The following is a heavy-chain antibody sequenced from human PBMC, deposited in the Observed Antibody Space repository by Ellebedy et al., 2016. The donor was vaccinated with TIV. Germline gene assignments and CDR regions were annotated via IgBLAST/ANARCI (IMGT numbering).Heavy chain of an antibody. D-gene: IGHD2/OR15-2a*01. CDR1: GGSISSYY. CDR3: ARPSRGGWFDP. Sequence: MPSETLSLTCTVSGGSISSYYWSWIRQPPGKGLEWIGYIYYSGSTNYNPSLKSRVTISVDTSKNQFSLKLSSVTAADTAVYYCARPSRGGWFDPWGQGTLVTVSS. CDR2: IYYSGST. J-gene: IGHJ5*02. V-gene: IGHV4-59*08.